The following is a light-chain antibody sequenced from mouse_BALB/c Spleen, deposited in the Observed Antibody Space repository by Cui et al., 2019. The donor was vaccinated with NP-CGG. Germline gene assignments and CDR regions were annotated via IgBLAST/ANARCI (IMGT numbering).Light chain of an antibody. CDR2: GTN. CDR1: TGTVTTSNY. J-gene: IGLJ1*01. V-gene: IGLV1*01. CDR3: ALWYSNHWM. Sequence: AVVTQESALTTSPVETVTLTCRSSTGTVTTSNYANWVQEKPDHLFTGLIGGTNNRAPGVPARFSGSLIGDKAALTITGAQTEDEAIYFCALWYSNHWMFGGGTKLTVL.